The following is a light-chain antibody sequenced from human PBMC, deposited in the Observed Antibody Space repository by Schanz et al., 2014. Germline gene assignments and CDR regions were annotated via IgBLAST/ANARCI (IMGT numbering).Light chain of an antibody. V-gene: IGKV3D-20*02. CDR2: GAF. CDR3: QQRSDWSWIT. J-gene: IGKJ3*01. CDR1: QSVSSN. Sequence: EIVLAQSPGTLSLSPGERATLSCRASQSVSSNLAWYQQKPGQAPRLLIYGAFDRATGIPDRFSGSGSGTVFTLTISRLEPEDFAVYYCQQRSDWSWITFGPGTKVDI.